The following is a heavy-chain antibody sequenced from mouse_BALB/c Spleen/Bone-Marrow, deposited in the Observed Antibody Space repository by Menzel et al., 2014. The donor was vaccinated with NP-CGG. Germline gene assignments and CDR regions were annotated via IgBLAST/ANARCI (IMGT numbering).Heavy chain of an antibody. CDR1: GYTFTSSV. Sequence: VQLQQSGPKLVKPGASVKMSCKASGYTFTSSVMHWVKQKPGQGLEWIGYINPYNDGNKYNEKFKGKATLTSDKSSSTAYMELSSLTSEDSAVYYCARPYYGNYDAMDYWGQGTSVTVSS. CDR3: ARPYYGNYDAMDY. D-gene: IGHD2-10*01. V-gene: IGHV1-14*01. CDR2: INPYNDGN. J-gene: IGHJ4*01.